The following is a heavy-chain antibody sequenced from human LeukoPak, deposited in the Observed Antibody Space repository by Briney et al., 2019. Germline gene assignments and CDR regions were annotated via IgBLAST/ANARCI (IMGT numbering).Heavy chain of an antibody. Sequence: PGGSLRLSCAASGFTFSSYAMHWVRQAPGKGLEWVAVISYDGSNKYYADSVKGRFTISRDNSKNTLYLQMNSLRAEDTAVYYCARSLTMVRAPSTDYWGQGTLVTVSS. J-gene: IGHJ4*02. D-gene: IGHD3-10*01. CDR2: ISYDGSNK. CDR3: ARSLTMVRAPSTDY. V-gene: IGHV3-30-3*01. CDR1: GFTFSSYA.